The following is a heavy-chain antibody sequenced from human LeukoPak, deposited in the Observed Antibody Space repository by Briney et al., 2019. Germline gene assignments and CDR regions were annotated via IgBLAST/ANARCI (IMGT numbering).Heavy chain of an antibody. Sequence: GGSLRLSCAASGFTFSSYSMNWVRQAPGKGLEWVSSISSSSSYIYYADSVKGRFTISRDNAKNSLYLQMNSLRAEDTAVYYCARDDILTAKGSGGMDVWGQGTTVTVSS. J-gene: IGHJ6*02. CDR2: ISSSSSYI. CDR3: ARDDILTAKGSGGMDV. V-gene: IGHV3-21*01. CDR1: GFTFSSYS. D-gene: IGHD3-9*01.